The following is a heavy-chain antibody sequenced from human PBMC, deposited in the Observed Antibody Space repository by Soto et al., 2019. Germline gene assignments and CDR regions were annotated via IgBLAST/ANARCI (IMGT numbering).Heavy chain of an antibody. J-gene: IGHJ6*02. V-gene: IGHV4-59*01. CDR3: ARVIGGYDYYYYYGMDV. D-gene: IGHD5-12*01. Sequence: QVQLQESGPGLVKPSETLSLTCTVSGGSISSYYWSWIRQPPGKGLEWIGYIYYRGSTNYNPSLKSRVTISVATSKNQFSLKLSSVTAEDTAVYYCARVIGGYDYYYYYGMDVWGQGTTVTVSS. CDR2: IYYRGST. CDR1: GGSISSYY.